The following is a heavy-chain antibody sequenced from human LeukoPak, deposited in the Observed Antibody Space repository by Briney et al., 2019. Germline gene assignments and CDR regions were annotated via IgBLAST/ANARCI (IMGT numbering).Heavy chain of an antibody. V-gene: IGHV3-48*03. CDR3: AGKVGSTRGYYSEY. CDR2: ISGSDNTI. Sequence: GGSLRLSCAASGXTFSNYEMNWVRWAPGRGLEWVSYISGSDNTIYDADSVKGRFTISRDNAKNSLYLQMNRLRAEDTAVYYCAGKVGSTRGYYSEYWGQGTLVTVSS. D-gene: IGHD1-26*01. CDR1: GXTFSNYE. J-gene: IGHJ4*02.